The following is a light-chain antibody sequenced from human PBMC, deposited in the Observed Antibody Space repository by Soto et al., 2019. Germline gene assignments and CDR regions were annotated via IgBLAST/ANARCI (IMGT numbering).Light chain of an antibody. Sequence: EIVLTQSPGTLSLSPGERATLSCRAIQSVSSSYLAWYQQKPGQAPRLLIYGASSRATGIPDRFSGSGSGTDFTITISRLEAEDFEVYYCQQYGSSPVTFGGGTKVEIK. J-gene: IGKJ4*01. V-gene: IGKV3-20*01. CDR2: GAS. CDR1: QSVSSSY. CDR3: QQYGSSPVT.